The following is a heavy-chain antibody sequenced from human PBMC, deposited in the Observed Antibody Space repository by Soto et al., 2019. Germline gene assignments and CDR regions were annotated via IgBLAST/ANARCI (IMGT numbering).Heavy chain of an antibody. D-gene: IGHD6-6*01. CDR1: NG. CDR3: ARDIAVRRIDQ. CDR2: IWYDASSQ. J-gene: IGHJ5*02. Sequence: ESGGGVVQPGRSLRLSCAASNGMHWVRQVPGKGLAWVAMIWYDASSQFYSDSVKGRFTISRDNSKNILYLQMHSLRAEDTALYYCARDIAVRRIDQWGQGTRVTVSS. V-gene: IGHV3-33*01.